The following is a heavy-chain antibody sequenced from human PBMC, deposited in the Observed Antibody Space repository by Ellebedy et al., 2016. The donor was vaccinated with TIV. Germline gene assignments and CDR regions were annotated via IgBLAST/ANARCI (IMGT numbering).Heavy chain of an antibody. V-gene: IGHV3-74*01. CDR2: IRSDGSGA. J-gene: IGHJ5*02. D-gene: IGHD4-17*01. Sequence: GGSLRLXXAGSGFIFSNKWIHWIRQAPGKGLVWVSRIRSDGSGANYADSVKGRFTISRDNAKNTAYLQMDSLRAEDTAVYHCATGAYGDNGIGLNHWGQGTLVTVSS. CDR3: ATGAYGDNGIGLNH. CDR1: GFIFSNKW.